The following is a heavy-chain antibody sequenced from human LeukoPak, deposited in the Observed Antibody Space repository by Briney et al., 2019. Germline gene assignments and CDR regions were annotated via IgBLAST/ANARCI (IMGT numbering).Heavy chain of an antibody. D-gene: IGHD3-22*01. CDR3: ATLTHTTYYYDSSGYYIDY. CDR1: GFTFSSYS. V-gene: IGHV3-21*01. CDR2: ISSSSSYI. Sequence: GGSLRLSCAASGFTFSSYSMNWVRQAPGKGLEWVSYISSSSSYIYYADSVKGRFTISRDNAKNSLYLQMNSLRAEDTAVYYCATLTHTTYYYDSSGYYIDYWGQGTLVTVSS. J-gene: IGHJ4*02.